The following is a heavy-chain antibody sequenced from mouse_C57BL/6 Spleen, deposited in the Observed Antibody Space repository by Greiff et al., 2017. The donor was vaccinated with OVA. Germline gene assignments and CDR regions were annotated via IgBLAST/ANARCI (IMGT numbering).Heavy chain of an antibody. J-gene: IGHJ2*01. CDR3: ARGSSGRGYFDY. V-gene: IGHV1-42*01. D-gene: IGHD3-2*02. CDR2: INPSTGGT. CDR1: GYSFTGYY. Sequence: VQLQQSGPELVKPGASVKISCKASGYSFTGYYMNWVKQSPEKSLEWIGEINPSTGGTTYNQKFKAKATLTVDKSSSTAYMQLKSLTSEDSEVYYCARGSSGRGYFDYWGQGTTLTVSS.